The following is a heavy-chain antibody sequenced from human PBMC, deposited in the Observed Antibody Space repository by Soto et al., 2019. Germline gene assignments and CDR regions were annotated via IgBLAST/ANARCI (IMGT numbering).Heavy chain of an antibody. D-gene: IGHD3-3*01. J-gene: IGHJ4*02. V-gene: IGHV4-34*01. CDR2: ITPGGSA. CDR1: GGSLSGYY. CDR3: ARGGGWRWTPP. Sequence: QVQLQQRGAGLLKPSETLSLTCGGYGGSLSGYYWSWIRQLPGKGLEWIGEITPGGSAAYHPSLRRRAAISLDTSKNQISLEMNSVTVADTGVYYCARGGGWRWTPPWGQGTLVTVSS.